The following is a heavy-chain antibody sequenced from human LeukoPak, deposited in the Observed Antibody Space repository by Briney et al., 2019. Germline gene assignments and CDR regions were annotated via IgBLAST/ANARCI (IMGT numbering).Heavy chain of an antibody. D-gene: IGHD2-2*01. CDR1: GYTFTDYY. CDR2: MNPKNGGT. V-gene: IGHV1-2*02. Sequence: ASVKVSCKASGYTFTDYYMHWVRQAPGQGLEWMGWMNPKNGGTNYAQKFQGRVIMTRDTSISTPYMELSRLTSDDTAVYYCARSSVIVPAAINWFDPWGQGTLVTVSS. J-gene: IGHJ5*02. CDR3: ARSSVIVPAAINWFDP.